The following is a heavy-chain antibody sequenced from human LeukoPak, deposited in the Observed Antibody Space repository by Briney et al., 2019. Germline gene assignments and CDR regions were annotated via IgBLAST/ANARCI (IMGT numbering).Heavy chain of an antibody. CDR1: GDSVCSNSAA. Sequence: SQTLSLTCAISGDSVCSNSAAWNWIRQSPSRGLEWLGRTYYRSKWYNDYAVSVKSRITINPDTSKNQFSLQLNSVTPEDTAVYYCARAHHSPPPYYYGSGSYYNRAFDIWGQGTMVTVSS. D-gene: IGHD3-10*01. CDR2: TYYRSKWYN. CDR3: ARAHHSPPPYYYGSGSYYNRAFDI. V-gene: IGHV6-1*01. J-gene: IGHJ3*02.